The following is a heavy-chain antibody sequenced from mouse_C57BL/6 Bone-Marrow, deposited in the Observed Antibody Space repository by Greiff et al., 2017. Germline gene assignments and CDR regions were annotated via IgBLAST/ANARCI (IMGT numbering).Heavy chain of an antibody. D-gene: IGHD3-2*02. J-gene: IGHJ2*01. V-gene: IGHV1-69*01. Sequence: QVQLQQPGAELVMPGASVKLSCKASGYTFTSYWMHWVQQRPGQGLEWIGDIDPSDNYTNYNQKFKGKSTLTVYKSSRTAYMQLSSLTSEDSAVYYWASENSSGYYFDYWGQGTTLTVSS. CDR1: GYTFTSYW. CDR3: ASENSSGYYFDY. CDR2: IDPSDNYT.